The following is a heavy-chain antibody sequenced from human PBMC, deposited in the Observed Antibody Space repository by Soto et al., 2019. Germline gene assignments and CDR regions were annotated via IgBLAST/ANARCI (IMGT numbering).Heavy chain of an antibody. CDR3: TIVRVADSALDL. V-gene: IGHV3-30*03. CDR1: GFIFSNNG. Sequence: QVQLVESGGGVVQPGRSLRLSCVGSGFIFSNNGMHWVRQPPGKGLEWVAFMSYDGSDTFYADSVKGRFTISRDNSKNTPFLHMRKLIAADTAMYYCTIVRVADSALDLWGQGSLVTVSS. CDR2: MSYDGSDT. J-gene: IGHJ5*02. D-gene: IGHD2-8*02.